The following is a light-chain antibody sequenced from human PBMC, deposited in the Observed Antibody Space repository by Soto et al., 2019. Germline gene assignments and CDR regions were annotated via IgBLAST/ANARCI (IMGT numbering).Light chain of an antibody. CDR1: QSVSSSY. CDR3: HQHAASPLT. J-gene: IGKJ4*01. Sequence: EIVLTQSPGTLSLSPGERATLSCRASQSVSSSYLAWYQQKPGQAPRLLIYGASSRATGIPDRFSGSGSGTDFTLTISRLEPEDFAVYYCHQHAASPLTFGGGTKVDIK. CDR2: GAS. V-gene: IGKV3-20*01.